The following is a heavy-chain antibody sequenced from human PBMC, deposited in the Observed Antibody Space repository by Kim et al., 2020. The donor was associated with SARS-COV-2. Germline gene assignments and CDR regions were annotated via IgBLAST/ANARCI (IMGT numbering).Heavy chain of an antibody. Sequence: SQTLSLTCAISGDSVSSDRAAWNWIRQSPSRGLEWLGRTYYRSQWYNDYPVSMKSRININPDTSKNQFSLQLNSVTPEDTAVYYCVRASGGSRTYLRTFDYWGQGALVTVSS. J-gene: IGHJ4*02. V-gene: IGHV6-1*01. D-gene: IGHD1-26*01. CDR1: GDSVSSDRAA. CDR3: VRASGGSRTYLRTFDY. CDR2: TYYRSQWYN.